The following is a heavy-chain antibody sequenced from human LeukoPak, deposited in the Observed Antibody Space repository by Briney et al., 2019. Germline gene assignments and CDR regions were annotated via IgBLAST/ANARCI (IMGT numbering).Heavy chain of an antibody. CDR2: ISSSGSTI. J-gene: IGHJ4*02. D-gene: IGHD5-18*01. CDR3: ARAGGYSYGYGFF. Sequence: GGSLRLSCAASGFTFSSYAMHWVRQAPGKGLEWVSYISSSGSTIYYADSVKGRFTISRDNAKNSLYLQMNSLRAEDTAVYYCARAGGYSYGYGFFWGQGTLVTVSS. CDR1: GFTFSSYA. V-gene: IGHV3-48*04.